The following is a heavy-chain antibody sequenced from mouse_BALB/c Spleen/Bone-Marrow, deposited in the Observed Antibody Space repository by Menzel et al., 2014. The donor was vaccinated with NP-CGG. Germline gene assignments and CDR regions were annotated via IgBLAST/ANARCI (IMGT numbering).Heavy chain of an antibody. V-gene: IGHV2-6-7*01. CDR3: ARFTTVVPFDY. J-gene: IGHJ2*01. CDR1: GFSLTAYG. D-gene: IGHD1-1*01. Sequence: QVQLQQSGPGLVAPSQSLSITCTVSGFSLTAYGVNWVRPPPGKGLEWLGMIRGDGTTGYNSALRSRLSISKDNSKSQVFLKMNSLQADDIARYYCARFTTVVPFDYWGQGTTLTVSS. CDR2: IRGDGTT.